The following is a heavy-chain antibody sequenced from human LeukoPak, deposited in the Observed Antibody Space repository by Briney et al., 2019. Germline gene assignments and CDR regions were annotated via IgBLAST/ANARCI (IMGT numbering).Heavy chain of an antibody. CDR1: GVMFSGYY. CDR3: ARHCRCDSAGYQPEFDY. CDR2: ISSSSSYI. D-gene: IGHD3-22*01. V-gene: IGHV3-11*06. Sequence: PGGSLRLSCAASGVMFSGYYMSWIRQAPGKGLEWVSYISSSSSYINYGDSVKGRFTISRDNAKNSLYLEMNSLRAEDTAVYYCARHCRCDSAGYQPEFDYWGQGTLVTVSS. J-gene: IGHJ4*02.